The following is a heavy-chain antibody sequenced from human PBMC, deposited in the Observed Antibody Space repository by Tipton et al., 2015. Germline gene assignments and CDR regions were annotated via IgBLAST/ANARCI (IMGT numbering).Heavy chain of an antibody. CDR1: GYPFTSFG. CDR3: ARVTHSASSNWIDP. V-gene: IGHV1-18*01. CDR2: ISAYNGNT. J-gene: IGHJ5*02. D-gene: IGHD1-26*01. Sequence: QLVQSGPEVKMPGAAVNVSCKASGYPFTSFGITWVRQAPGHGLEWMGWISAYNGNTGSAQKFQGRVAMTTDPATKTAYMELRNLRSNDTAVYYCARVTHSASSNWIDPWGQGTLVTVSS.